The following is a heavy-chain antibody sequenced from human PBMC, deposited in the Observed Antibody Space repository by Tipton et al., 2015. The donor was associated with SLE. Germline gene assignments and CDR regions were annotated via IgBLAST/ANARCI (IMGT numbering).Heavy chain of an antibody. V-gene: IGHV4-59*13. CDR1: GGSISSYY. CDR2: IYYSGTT. J-gene: IGHJ4*02. D-gene: IGHD6-19*01. Sequence: LRLSCSVSGGSISSYYWSWIRQPPGNGLEWIGYIYYSGTTNYNPSLKSRVTISVDTSKNQVSLKLSSVTAADTAVYYCASARDHWLVYDYWGQGTLVTVSS. CDR3: ASARDHWLVYDY.